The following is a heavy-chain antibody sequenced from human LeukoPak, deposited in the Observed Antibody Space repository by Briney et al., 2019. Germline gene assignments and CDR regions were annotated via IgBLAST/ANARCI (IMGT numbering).Heavy chain of an antibody. CDR3: ARPNLLEMATIDY. V-gene: IGHV4-39*01. D-gene: IGHD5-24*01. J-gene: IGHJ4*02. CDR2: IYYSGST. Sequence: SETLSLTCTVSGGSISSSGYYWGWIRQPPGKGLEWIASIYYSGSTYYNPSLKSRVTISVDTSKNQFSLKLSSVTAADTAVYYCARPNLLEMATIDYWGQGTLVTVSS. CDR1: GGSISSSGYY.